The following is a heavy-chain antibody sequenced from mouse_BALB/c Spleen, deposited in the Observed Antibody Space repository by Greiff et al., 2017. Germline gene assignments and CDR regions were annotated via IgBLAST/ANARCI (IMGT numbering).Heavy chain of an antibody. V-gene: IGHV2-9*02. D-gene: IGHD2-10*02. J-gene: IGHJ2*01. CDR3: ARVQYGNYAFDY. CDR1: GFSLASYG. CDR2: IWAGGST. Sequence: QVQLKESGPGLVAPSQSLSITCTVSGFSLASYGVHWVRQPPGKGLEWLGVIWAGGSTNYNSALMSRLSISKDNSKSQVFLKMNSLQTDDTAMYYCARVQYGNYAFDYWGQGTTLTVSS.